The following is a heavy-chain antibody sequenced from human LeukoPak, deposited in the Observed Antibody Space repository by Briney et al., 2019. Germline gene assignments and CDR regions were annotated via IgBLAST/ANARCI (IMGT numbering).Heavy chain of an antibody. D-gene: IGHD2-2*01. J-gene: IGHJ3*02. CDR2: INHSGST. CDR1: GGSFSGYY. CDR3: ARADIVVVPGAVLNAFDI. V-gene: IGHV4-34*01. Sequence: TSETLSLTCAVYGGSFSGYYWSSIRQPPGKGLEWIGEINHSGSTNYNPSLKSRVTISIDTSKNQFSLKLSSVTAADTAVYYCARADIVVVPGAVLNAFDIWGQGTMVTVSS.